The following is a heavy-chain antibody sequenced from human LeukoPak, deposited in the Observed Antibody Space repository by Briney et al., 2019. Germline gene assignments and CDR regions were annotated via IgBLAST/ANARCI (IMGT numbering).Heavy chain of an antibody. V-gene: IGHV3-30*04. CDR3: KEVDY. J-gene: IGHJ4*02. CDR1: GFTFSNYA. Sequence: GRSLRLSCAASGFTFSNYAMHWVRQAPGKGLEWVAAISYDGSDKYYADSVEGRFTISRDNSKNTLYLQMNSLRVEDTAVYYCKEVDYWGQGTLVTVSS. CDR2: ISYDGSDK.